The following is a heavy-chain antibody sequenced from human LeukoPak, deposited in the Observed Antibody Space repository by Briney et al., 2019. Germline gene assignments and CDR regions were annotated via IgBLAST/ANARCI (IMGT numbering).Heavy chain of an antibody. Sequence: GGSLRLSCAASGFTFRSHGMHWVRQAPGKGLEWVAFISYDGSNKYYADSVKGRFTISRDNSKNTLYLQMNSLRAEDTAVYYCARDKYSSSSYYFDYWGQGTLVTVSS. V-gene: IGHV3-30*03. J-gene: IGHJ4*02. CDR2: ISYDGSNK. D-gene: IGHD6-6*01. CDR3: ARDKYSSSSYYFDY. CDR1: GFTFRSHG.